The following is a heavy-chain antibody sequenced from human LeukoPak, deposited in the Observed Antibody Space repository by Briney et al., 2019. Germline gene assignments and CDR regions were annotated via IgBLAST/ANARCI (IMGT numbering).Heavy chain of an antibody. Sequence: GGSLRLSCAASGFTFSNAWMSWVRQAPGKGLEWVGRIKSKTDGGTTDYAAPVKGRFSISRDDSKNTLYLQMNSLRTEDTAVYYCAKGPNFWLTPIAFDIWGQGTMVTVSS. CDR1: GFTFSNAW. J-gene: IGHJ3*02. CDR3: AKGPNFWLTPIAFDI. V-gene: IGHV3-15*01. CDR2: IKSKTDGGTT. D-gene: IGHD3-3*01.